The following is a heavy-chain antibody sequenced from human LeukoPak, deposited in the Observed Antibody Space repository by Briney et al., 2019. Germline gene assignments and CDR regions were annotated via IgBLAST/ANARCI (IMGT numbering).Heavy chain of an antibody. J-gene: IGHJ4*02. V-gene: IGHV3-48*04. CDR1: GFTFSSYS. D-gene: IGHD3-16*02. CDR2: ISSSSSTI. CDR3: AREPEHYDYVWGSYRQTLPDY. Sequence: PGGSLRLSCAASGFTFSSYSMNWVRQAPGKGLEWVSYISSSSSTIYYADSVKGRFTISRDNAKNSLYLQMNSLRAEDTAVYYCAREPEHYDYVWGSYRQTLPDYWGQGTLVTVSS.